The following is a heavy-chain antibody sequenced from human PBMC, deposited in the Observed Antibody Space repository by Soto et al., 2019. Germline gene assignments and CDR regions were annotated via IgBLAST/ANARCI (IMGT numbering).Heavy chain of an antibody. V-gene: IGHV1-69*06. CDR1: GGTFSSYA. J-gene: IGHJ4*02. CDR3: ATFVFDCSGGSCYSGGHYFDY. Sequence: QVQLVQSGAEVKKPGSSVKVSCKASGGTFSSYAISWVRQAPGQGLEWMGGIIPIFGTANYAQKFQGRVTITADKSTSTAYMELSSLRSEDTAVYYCATFVFDCSGGSCYSGGHYFDYWGQGTLVTVSS. CDR2: IIPIFGTA. D-gene: IGHD2-15*01.